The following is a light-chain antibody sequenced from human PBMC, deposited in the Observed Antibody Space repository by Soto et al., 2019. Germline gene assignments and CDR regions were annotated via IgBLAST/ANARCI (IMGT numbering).Light chain of an antibody. V-gene: IGKV2-28*01. CDR3: MQALQAPLHT. Sequence: DIVMTQSPLSLPVTPGEPASISCRSSQSLVHSNGYNYLDWYLQKPGQSPQLLIYLASNRASGVPASFSGSGSGTGFTLKISRVEAEDVGVSYCMQALQAPLHTFGQWTKLEMK. J-gene: IGKJ2*01. CDR1: QSLVHSNGYNY. CDR2: LAS.